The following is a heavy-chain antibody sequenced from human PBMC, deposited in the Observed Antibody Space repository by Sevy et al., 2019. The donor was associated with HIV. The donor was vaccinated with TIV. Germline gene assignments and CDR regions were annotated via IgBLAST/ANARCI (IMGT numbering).Heavy chain of an antibody. Sequence: GGSLRLSCAASGFTFRNYDMHWVRQAPGKGLEWISFIRYDGSHKSYAESVKGRFTISRDNSKNTLDLHMNSLRPEDTAVYFCAKGLGMVQGALLSDDIWGQGTMVTVSS. D-gene: IGHD3-10*01. V-gene: IGHV3-30*02. J-gene: IGHJ3*02. CDR3: AKGLGMVQGALLSDDI. CDR2: IRYDGSHK. CDR1: GFTFRNYD.